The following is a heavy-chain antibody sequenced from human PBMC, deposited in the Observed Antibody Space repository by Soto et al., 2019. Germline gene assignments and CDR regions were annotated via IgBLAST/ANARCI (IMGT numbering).Heavy chain of an antibody. CDR1: GYTLTELS. J-gene: IGHJ6*02. CDR3: ATGPVGALDIYYGMDV. CDR2: FDPEDGET. Sequence: GKVSCKVSGYTLTELSMHWVRQAPGKGLEWMGGFDPEDGETIYAQKFQGRVTMTEDTSTDTAYMELSSLRSEDTAVYYCATGPVGALDIYYGMDVWGQGTTVTVSS. D-gene: IGHD3-10*01. V-gene: IGHV1-24*01.